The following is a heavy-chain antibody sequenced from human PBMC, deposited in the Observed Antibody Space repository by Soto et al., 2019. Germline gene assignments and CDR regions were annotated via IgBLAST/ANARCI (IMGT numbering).Heavy chain of an antibody. J-gene: IGHJ4*02. Sequence: SETLSLTCAVYGGSFSGYYWSWIRQPPGKGLEWIGEINHSGSTNYNPSLKSRVTISVDTSKNQFSLKLSSVTAADTAVYYCARATTLDYWGQGTLVTVSS. D-gene: IGHD1-1*01. CDR1: GGSFSGYY. CDR3: ARATTLDY. CDR2: INHSGST. V-gene: IGHV4-34*01.